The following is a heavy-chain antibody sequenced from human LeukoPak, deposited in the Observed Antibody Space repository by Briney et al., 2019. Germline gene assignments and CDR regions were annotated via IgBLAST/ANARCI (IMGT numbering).Heavy chain of an antibody. CDR2: ISGDGGST. CDR3: MVRGSGSYLSHHDAFDI. CDR1: GFTFSSHG. J-gene: IGHJ3*02. D-gene: IGHD3-10*01. V-gene: IGHV3-43*02. Sequence: PGRSLRLSCAASGFTFSSHGMHWVRQAPGKGLEWVSLISGDGGSTYYADSVKGRFTISRDNSKNSLYVQMNSLRTEDTAFYYCMVRGSGSYLSHHDAFDIWGQGTMVTVSS.